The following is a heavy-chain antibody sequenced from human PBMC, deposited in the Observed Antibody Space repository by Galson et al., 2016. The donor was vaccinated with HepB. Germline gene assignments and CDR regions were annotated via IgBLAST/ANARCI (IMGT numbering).Heavy chain of an antibody. V-gene: IGHV3-74*01. Sequence: SLRLSCAASGFAFSSYWMHWVRQVPGKGLVWVSRINSDGTTTTYADSVKGRFTVSRDNAQNTLYLHMTSLRGEDTAVYYCVTGSATLTTYWGQGTLVTVSS. CDR1: GFAFSSYW. D-gene: IGHD1-26*01. CDR2: INSDGTTT. CDR3: VTGSATLTTY. J-gene: IGHJ4*02.